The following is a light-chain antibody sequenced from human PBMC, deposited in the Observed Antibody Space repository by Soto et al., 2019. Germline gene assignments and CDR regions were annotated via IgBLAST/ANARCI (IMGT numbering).Light chain of an antibody. CDR1: QSISDT. CDR3: QQYDDWPPWT. J-gene: IGKJ1*01. V-gene: IGKV3-15*01. CDR2: GAS. Sequence: EIVMPQSPATLSVSPGGRATLSCRASQSISDTLAWYQQKPGQAPRLLIYGASTRATGTPPRFRGSGSGTEFTLTISSLQSEDSAVYYCQQYDDWPPWTFGPGTKVDTK.